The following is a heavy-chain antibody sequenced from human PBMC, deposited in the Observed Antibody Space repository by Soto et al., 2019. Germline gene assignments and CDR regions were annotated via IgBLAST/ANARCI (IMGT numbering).Heavy chain of an antibody. CDR2: IIPILGIA. D-gene: IGHD5-12*01. CDR1: GGTFSSYT. J-gene: IGHJ6*03. V-gene: IGHV1-69*02. CDR3: ASFAASSGYDNYYYYHMDV. Sequence: ASVKVSCKASGGTFSSYTISWVRQAPGQGLEWMGRIIPILGIANYAQKFQGRVTITADKSTSTAYMELSSLRSEDTAVYYCASFAASSGYDNYYYYHMDVWGKGTTVTVSS.